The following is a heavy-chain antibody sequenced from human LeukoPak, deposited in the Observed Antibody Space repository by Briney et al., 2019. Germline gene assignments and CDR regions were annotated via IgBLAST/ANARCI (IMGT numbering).Heavy chain of an antibody. Sequence: SETLSLTCTVSGVSISSHYWGWLRQPPGKGLEWIGTVYYDGINYSSPSLGSRVTVSVDTPKNQFSLRLSSVTAADTAVYYCARISRWGPYWGQGTLVTVSS. CDR3: ARISRWGPY. V-gene: IGHV4-39*07. CDR2: VYYDGIN. CDR1: GVSISSHY. D-gene: IGHD3-16*01. J-gene: IGHJ4*02.